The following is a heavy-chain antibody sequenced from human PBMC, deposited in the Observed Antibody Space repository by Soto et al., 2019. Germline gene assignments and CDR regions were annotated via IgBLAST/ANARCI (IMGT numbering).Heavy chain of an antibody. CDR3: ARGETPYSFDY. V-gene: IGHV4-59*01. CDR2: LYYSGST. CDR1: GGSISSYY. Sequence: QVQLQESGPGLVKPSETLSLTCTVSGGSISSYYWSWVRQPPGKGLEWIGYLYYSGSTNYNPSLKSRVTISVDTSKNQFSLKLSSVTAADTAVYYCARGETPYSFDYWGQGTLVTVSS. D-gene: IGHD3-16*01. J-gene: IGHJ4*02.